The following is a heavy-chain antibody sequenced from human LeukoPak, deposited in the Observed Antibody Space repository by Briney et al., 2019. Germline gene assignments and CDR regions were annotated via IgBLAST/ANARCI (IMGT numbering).Heavy chain of an antibody. Sequence: GASVKVSCKASGYTFTSYGISWVRQAPGQGLEWMGWISAYNGNTNYAQKLQGRVTMTTDTSTSTAYMELRSLRSDDTAVYYCARGAVAGHYYYYYMDVWGKGTTVTVSS. D-gene: IGHD6-19*01. CDR1: GYTFTSYG. V-gene: IGHV1-18*01. CDR2: ISAYNGNT. J-gene: IGHJ6*03. CDR3: ARGAVAGHYYYYYMDV.